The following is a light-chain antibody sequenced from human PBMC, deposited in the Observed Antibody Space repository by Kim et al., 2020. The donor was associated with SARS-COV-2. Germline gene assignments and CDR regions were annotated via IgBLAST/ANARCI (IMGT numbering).Light chain of an antibody. J-gene: IGKJ1*01. V-gene: IGKV3-20*01. CDR2: GAS. CDR1: QRLSNNY. Sequence: SPGERATLSCMASQRLSNNYLAWFQQKPGQAPRLLIYGASTRATGVPERFSGSGSGTDFSLTINRLEPEDFGVYYCQHYGSSPQTFGQGTKVDIK. CDR3: QHYGSSPQT.